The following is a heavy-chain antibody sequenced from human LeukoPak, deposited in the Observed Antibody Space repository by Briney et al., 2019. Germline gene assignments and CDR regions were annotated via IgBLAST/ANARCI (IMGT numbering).Heavy chain of an antibody. V-gene: IGHV3-48*03. J-gene: IGHJ5*02. Sequence: GGSLRLSCAASGFTFSSYAMSRVRQAPGKGLEWVSYINGGGYTAYCADSVKGRCTISRDNAKNSLYLQMNSLRAEDTAIYYCARKTDSGPFDLWGQGTLVTVSS. CDR2: INGGGYTA. CDR3: ARKTDSGPFDL. CDR1: GFTFSSYA. D-gene: IGHD5-12*01.